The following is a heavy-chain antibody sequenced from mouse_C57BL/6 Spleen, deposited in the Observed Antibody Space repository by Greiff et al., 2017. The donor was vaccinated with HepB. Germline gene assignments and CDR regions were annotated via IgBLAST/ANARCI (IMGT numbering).Heavy chain of an antibody. J-gene: IGHJ3*01. CDR3: ARGRDGYPSY. Sequence: VQLQQPGAELVRPGSLVKLSCKASGYTFTSYWMHWVKQRPIQGLEWIGNIDPSDSETHYNQKFKDKATLTVDKSSSTAYMQLSSLTSEDSAVYYCARGRDGYPSYWGQGTLVTVSA. D-gene: IGHD2-3*01. CDR1: GYTFTSYW. V-gene: IGHV1-52*01. CDR2: IDPSDSET.